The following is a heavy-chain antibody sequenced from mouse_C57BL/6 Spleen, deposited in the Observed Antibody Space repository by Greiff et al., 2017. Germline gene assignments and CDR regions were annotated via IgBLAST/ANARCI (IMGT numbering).Heavy chain of an antibody. V-gene: IGHV1-82*01. Sequence: QVQLQQSGPELVKPGASVKISCKASGYAFSSSWMNWVKQRPGKGLEWIGRIYPGDGDTNYNGKFKGKATLTADKSSSTAYMQLSSLTSEDSSVYFCARWATRVVHFDYWGQGTTLTVSS. CDR2: IYPGDGDT. CDR1: GYAFSSSW. CDR3: ARWATRVVHFDY. D-gene: IGHD1-1*01. J-gene: IGHJ2*01.